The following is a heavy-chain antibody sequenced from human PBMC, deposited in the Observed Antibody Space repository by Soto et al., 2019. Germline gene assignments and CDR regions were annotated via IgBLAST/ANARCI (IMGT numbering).Heavy chain of an antibody. CDR2: ISIDGSTT. V-gene: IGHV3-74*01. D-gene: IGHD2-2*01. CDR3: ARVSCSTTSCKVPFDS. CDR1: GFSFGSYW. Sequence: EVQLVESGGGLVQPGGSQRLSCAASGFSFGSYWMHWVRQAPGKGLVWVSRISIDGSTTDYADSVKGRFTISRDNAKNTLYLQMNNLGAEDTAVSYCARVSCSTTSCKVPFDSWGQGTLVTVSS. J-gene: IGHJ4*02.